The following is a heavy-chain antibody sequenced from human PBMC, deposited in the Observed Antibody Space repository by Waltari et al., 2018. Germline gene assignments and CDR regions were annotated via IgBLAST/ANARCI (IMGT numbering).Heavy chain of an antibody. CDR3: ASIAVAGTKLLFDY. CDR1: GGPIRSGSYY. V-gene: IGHV4-61*02. J-gene: IGHJ4*02. Sequence: QVQLQESGPGLVRPSQTLSLPCPVPGGPIRSGSYYWSWIRQPAGKGLEWIGRIYTSGSTNYNPSLKSRVTISVDTSKNQFSLKLSSVTAADTAVYYCASIAVAGTKLLFDYWGQGTLVTVSS. CDR2: IYTSGST. D-gene: IGHD6-19*01.